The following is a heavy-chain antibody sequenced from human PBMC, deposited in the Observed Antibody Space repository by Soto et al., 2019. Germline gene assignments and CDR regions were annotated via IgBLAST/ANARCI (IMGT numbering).Heavy chain of an antibody. CDR3: ARAGDYEILTGSPGDCFDP. V-gene: IGHV1-46*01. CDR1: GYTFPSYY. J-gene: IGHJ5*02. Sequence: ASVKVSCKASGYTFPSYYMHWVRQAPGQGLEWMGIINPRGGSTSYAQKFQGRVTMTRDTSTRTVYMELSSLRSEDRAVYYCARAGDYEILTGSPGDCFDPWGQGTLVTVSS. D-gene: IGHD3-9*01. CDR2: INPRGGST.